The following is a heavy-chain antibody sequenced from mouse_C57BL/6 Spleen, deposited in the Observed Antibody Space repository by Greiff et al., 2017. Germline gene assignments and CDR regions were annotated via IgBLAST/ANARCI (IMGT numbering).Heavy chain of an antibody. J-gene: IGHJ3*01. CDR1: GYTFTSYG. CDR3: ARRDLFAY. D-gene: IGHD3-3*01. V-gene: IGHV1-81*01. CDR2: IYPRSGNT. Sequence: QVQLKQSGAELARPGASVKLSCKASGYTFTSYGISWVKQRTGQGLEWIGEIYPRSGNTYYNEKFKGKATLTADKSSSTAYMELRSLTSEDSAVYFCARRDLFAYWGQGTLVTVSA.